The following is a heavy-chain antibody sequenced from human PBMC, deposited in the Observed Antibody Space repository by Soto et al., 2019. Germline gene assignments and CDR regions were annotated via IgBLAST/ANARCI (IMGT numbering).Heavy chain of an antibody. D-gene: IGHD1-26*01. CDR1: GFIFSTYN. J-gene: IGHJ4*02. CDR2: ISSSSNFM. V-gene: IGHV3-21*01. Sequence: EVQLVESGGGLVKPGGSLRLSCAASGFIFSTYNMNWVRQAPGKGLEWVSSISSSSNFMYYVDSAKGRFTISRDNAKNSLYLQMNSLRAEDTAVYYCAKAESGSYSIDSWGQGTLVTVSS. CDR3: AKAESGSYSIDS.